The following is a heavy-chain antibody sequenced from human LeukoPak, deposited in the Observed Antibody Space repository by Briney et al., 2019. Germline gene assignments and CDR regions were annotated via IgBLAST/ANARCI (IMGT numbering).Heavy chain of an antibody. CDR3: ARDPYYYDSSGAGYYYYMDV. CDR1: GGTFSSYA. V-gene: IGHV1-69*05. Sequence: SVKVSCKASGGTFSSYAISWVRQAPGQGLEWMGRIIPIFGTANYAQKFQGRVAITTDESTSTAYMELSSLRSEDTAVYYCARDPYYYDSSGAGYYYYMDVWGKGTTVTVSS. D-gene: IGHD3-22*01. CDR2: IIPIFGTA. J-gene: IGHJ6*03.